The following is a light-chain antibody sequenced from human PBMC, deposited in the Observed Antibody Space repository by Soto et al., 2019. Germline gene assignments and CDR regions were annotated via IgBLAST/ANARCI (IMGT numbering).Light chain of an antibody. CDR3: AAWDDTLKGWV. CDR1: SSTIGSNI. CDR2: SNN. J-gene: IGLJ3*02. Sequence: QSVLTQPPSASGTPGQGVTISCSGSSSTIGSNIVIWYQQLPGTAPKLLIYSNNQRPSGVPDRFSGSKSGTSASLAISGLQSEDEADYYCAAWDDTLKGWVFGGGTKLTVL. V-gene: IGLV1-44*01.